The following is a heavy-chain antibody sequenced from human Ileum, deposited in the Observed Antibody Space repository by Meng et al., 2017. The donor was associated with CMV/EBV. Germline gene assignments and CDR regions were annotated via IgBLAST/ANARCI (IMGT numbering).Heavy chain of an antibody. Sequence: GESLKISCAASGFTFSSYWMHWVRQAPGKGLVWVSRIVSGGGDPRYADSMEGRFTISRDNAKNILYLQINSLRAEDTAMYYCARETSVGFDYWGQGTLVTGSS. CDR2: IVSGGGDP. J-gene: IGHJ4*02. V-gene: IGHV3-74*01. CDR1: GFTFSSYW. CDR3: ARETSVGFDY. D-gene: IGHD4-11*01.